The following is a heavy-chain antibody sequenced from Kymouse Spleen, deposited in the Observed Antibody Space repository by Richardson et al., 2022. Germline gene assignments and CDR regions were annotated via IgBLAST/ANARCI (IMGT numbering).Heavy chain of an antibody. CDR1: GFTFSGSA. CDR3: TRHNWNYYYYGMDV. V-gene: IGHV3-73*02. Sequence: EVQLVESGGGLVQPGGSLKLSCAASGFTFSGSAMHWVRQASGKGLEWVGRIRSKANSYATAYAASVKGRFTISRDDSKNTAYLQMNSLKTEDTAVYYCTRHNWNYYYYGMDVWGQGTTVTVSS. CDR2: IRSKANSYAT. J-gene: IGHJ6*02. D-gene: IGHD1-20*01,IGHD1-7*01.